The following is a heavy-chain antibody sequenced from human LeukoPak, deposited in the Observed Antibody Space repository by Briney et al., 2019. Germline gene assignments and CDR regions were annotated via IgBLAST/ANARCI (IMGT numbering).Heavy chain of an antibody. CDR2: IYYSGST. CDR1: GGSISSYY. Sequence: SETLSLTCTVSGGSISSYYWSWIRQPPGKGLEWIGHIYYSGSTNYNPSLKSRVTISLDTSKNQFSLNLRSVTAADTAVYFCARQGDSGRSYDYWGQGTLVTVSS. D-gene: IGHD3-22*01. J-gene: IGHJ4*02. V-gene: IGHV4-59*08. CDR3: ARQGDSGRSYDY.